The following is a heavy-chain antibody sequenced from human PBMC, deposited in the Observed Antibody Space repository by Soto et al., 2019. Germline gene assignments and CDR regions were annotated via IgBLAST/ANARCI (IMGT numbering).Heavy chain of an antibody. CDR2: ISYDGSNK. CDR3: AKDFGYSGPYYFDY. Sequence: GGSLRLSCAASGFTFSSYGLHWVRQAPGKGLEWVAVISYDGSNKYYADSVKGRFTISRDNSKNTLYLQMNSLRAEDTAVYYCAKDFGYSGPYYFDYWGQGTLVTVSS. J-gene: IGHJ4*02. D-gene: IGHD5-12*01. V-gene: IGHV3-30*18. CDR1: GFTFSSYG.